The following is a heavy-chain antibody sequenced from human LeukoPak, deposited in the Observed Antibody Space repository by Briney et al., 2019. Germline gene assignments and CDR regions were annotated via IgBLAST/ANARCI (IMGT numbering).Heavy chain of an antibody. V-gene: IGHV3-73*01. CDR3: LSPFGVVTHPTPVNWFDP. D-gene: IGHD3-3*01. CDR1: GFTFSGSA. Sequence: GGSLRLSCAASGFTFSGSAMHWVRQASGKGLEWVGRIRSKANSYATAYAASVKGRFTISRDDSKNTAYLQMNSLKTEDTAVYYCLSPFGVVTHPTPVNWFDPWGQGTLVTVSS. CDR2: IRSKANSYAT. J-gene: IGHJ5*02.